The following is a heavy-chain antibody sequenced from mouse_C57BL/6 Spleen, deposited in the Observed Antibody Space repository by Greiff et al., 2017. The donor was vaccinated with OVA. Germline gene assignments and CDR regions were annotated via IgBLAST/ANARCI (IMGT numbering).Heavy chain of an antibody. D-gene: IGHD1-1*01. J-gene: IGHJ1*03. CDR1: GYAFSSSW. CDR2: IYPGDGDT. CDR3: ARMITTVKYFDV. Sequence: QVQLKESGPELVKPGASVKISCKASGYAFSSSWMNWVKQRPGKGLEWIGRIYPGDGDTNYNGKFKGKATLTADKSSSTAYMQLSSLTSEDSAVYFCARMITTVKYFDVWGTGTTVTVSS. V-gene: IGHV1-82*01.